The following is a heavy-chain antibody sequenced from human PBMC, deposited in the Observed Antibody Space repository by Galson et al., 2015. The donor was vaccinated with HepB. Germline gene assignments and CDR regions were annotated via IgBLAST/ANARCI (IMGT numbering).Heavy chain of an antibody. J-gene: IGHJ4*02. CDR1: GESLDNLP. Sequence: SVKVSCKVSGESLDNLPIHWLRQIPGGGLEWMGGFDVESYRQTYVQKFQDRVTMTEDPSRDTAYLELSSLRSDDTAIYFCACAGTAKWNDAPMPFDYWGQGTPVTVSS. CDR2: FDVESYRQ. V-gene: IGHV1-24*01. D-gene: IGHD3-10*02. CDR3: ACAGTAKWNDAPMPFDY.